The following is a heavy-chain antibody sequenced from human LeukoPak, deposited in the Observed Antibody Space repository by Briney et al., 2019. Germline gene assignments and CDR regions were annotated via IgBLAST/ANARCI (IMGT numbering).Heavy chain of an antibody. CDR1: GGSISSGGYY. Sequence: SRTLSLTCTVSGGSISSGGYYWSWIRQHPGKGLEWIGYIYYSGSTYYNPSLKSRVTISADTSKNQFSLKLSSVTAADTAVYYCARERMYSSLYFDYWGQGTLVTVSS. J-gene: IGHJ4*02. CDR2: IYYSGST. D-gene: IGHD6-6*01. CDR3: ARERMYSSLYFDY. V-gene: IGHV4-31*03.